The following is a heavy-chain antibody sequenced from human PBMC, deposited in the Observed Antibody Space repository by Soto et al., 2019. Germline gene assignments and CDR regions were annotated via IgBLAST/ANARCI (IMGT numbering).Heavy chain of an antibody. CDR1: GGTFSSYA. Sequence: GASVKVSCKASGGTFSSYAISWVRQAPGQGLEWMGGIIPIFGTANYAQKFQGRVTITADESTSTAYMELSSLRSEDTAVYYCARVTDYDFWSGYPTPYYYYGMDVWGQGTTVTVSS. D-gene: IGHD3-3*01. V-gene: IGHV1-69*13. CDR2: IIPIFGTA. CDR3: ARVTDYDFWSGYPTPYYYYGMDV. J-gene: IGHJ6*02.